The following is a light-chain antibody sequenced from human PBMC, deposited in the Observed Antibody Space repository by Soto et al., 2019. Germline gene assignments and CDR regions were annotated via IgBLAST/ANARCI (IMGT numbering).Light chain of an antibody. CDR3: QAYDYSLTAFV. Sequence: QSVLTQPPSVSGAPGQRVTISCTGNNSNLGAGYDVHWYQQLPGAAPKLVVFGNRNRPSGVPERFSGSKSGTSASLAITGLQAGDEADYYCQAYDYSLTAFVFGGGTKVTVL. CDR2: GNR. J-gene: IGLJ3*02. CDR1: NSNLGAGYD. V-gene: IGLV1-40*01.